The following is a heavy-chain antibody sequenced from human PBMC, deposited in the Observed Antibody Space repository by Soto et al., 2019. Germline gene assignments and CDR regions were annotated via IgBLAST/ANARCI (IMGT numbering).Heavy chain of an antibody. D-gene: IGHD5-18*01. J-gene: IGHJ4*02. Sequence: QITLKESGPTLVKPTQTLTLTCTFSGFSLSTSGVGVGWIRQPPGKTLEWLALIYWDDNKRYRTSLKSRLTITEDPSKNQVVLTMTNTDPVDTATYYCAHRRGYGEFAYWGQGILVTVTS. CDR3: AHRRGYGEFAY. CDR1: GFSLSTSGVG. CDR2: IYWDDNK. V-gene: IGHV2-5*02.